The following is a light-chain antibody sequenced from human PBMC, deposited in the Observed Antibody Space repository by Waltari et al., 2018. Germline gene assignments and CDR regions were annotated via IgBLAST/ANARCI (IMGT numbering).Light chain of an antibody. V-gene: IGKV1-NL1*01. J-gene: IGKJ2*01. CDR3: QQYYSTPMYT. Sequence: DIQMTQSPSSLSASVGDRVTITCRASQGISNSLAWYQQKPGKAPKLLLYAASRLESGVPSRFSGSGSGTDYTLTISSLQPEDFATYYCQQYYSTPMYTFGQGTKQEIK. CDR1: QGISNS. CDR2: AAS.